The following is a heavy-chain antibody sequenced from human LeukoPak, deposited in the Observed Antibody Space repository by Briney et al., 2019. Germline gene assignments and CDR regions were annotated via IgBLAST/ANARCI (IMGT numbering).Heavy chain of an antibody. V-gene: IGHV3-23*01. J-gene: IGHJ4*02. CDR3: AKATRRRHIVVVTAILAPDY. Sequence: HSGGSLRLSCAASGFTFSSYAMSWVRQAPGKGLEWVSAISGSGGSTYYADSVKGRFTISRDNSKNTLYLQMNSLRAEDTAVYYCAKATRRRHIVVVTAILAPDYWGQGTLVIVSS. CDR2: ISGSGGST. D-gene: IGHD2-21*02. CDR1: GFTFSSYA.